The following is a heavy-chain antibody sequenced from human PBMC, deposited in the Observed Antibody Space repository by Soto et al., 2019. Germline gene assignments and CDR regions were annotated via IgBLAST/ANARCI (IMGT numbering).Heavy chain of an antibody. CDR3: AKDSALGFYMDV. CDR2: ISYDGTNK. Sequence: QVQLVESGGGVVQPGTSLRLSCIASGFTFSRSAIHWVRQAPGKGLEWVAVISYDGTNKYYGAFVKCRFSLSRDDSENTAYLQMNILRPDDTALYNCAKDSALGFYMDVWGRGTTVTVSS. CDR1: GFTFSRSA. J-gene: IGHJ6*03. V-gene: IGHV3-30*18. D-gene: IGHD1-26*01.